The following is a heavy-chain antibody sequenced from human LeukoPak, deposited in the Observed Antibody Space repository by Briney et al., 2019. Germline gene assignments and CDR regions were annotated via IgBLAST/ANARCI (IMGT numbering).Heavy chain of an antibody. V-gene: IGHV4-59*01. CDR2: IYYSGST. Sequence: SETLSLTCTVSGGSISSYYWSWIRQPPGKGLEWIGYIYYSGSTNYNPSLKSRVTISVDTSKNQFSLKLSAVTAADTAVYYCARTRRLDIVVVPAAIYFDYWGQGTLVTVSS. D-gene: IGHD2-2*01. CDR1: GGSISSYY. CDR3: ARTRRLDIVVVPAAIYFDY. J-gene: IGHJ4*02.